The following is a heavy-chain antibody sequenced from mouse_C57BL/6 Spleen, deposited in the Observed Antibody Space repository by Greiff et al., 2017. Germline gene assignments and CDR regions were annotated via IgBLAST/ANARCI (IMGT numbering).Heavy chain of an antibody. V-gene: IGHV5-6*02. J-gene: IGHJ1*03. CDR1: GFTFSSYG. D-gene: IGHD1-1*01. CDR2: ISSGGSYT. CDR3: ARRGVMYYGSSYGYFDV. Sequence: EVKLMESGGDLVKPGGSLKLSCAASGFTFSSYGMSWVRQTPDKRLEWVATISSGGSYTYYPDSVKGRFTISRDKAKNTLYLQMSSLKSEDTAMYYGARRGVMYYGSSYGYFDVWGTGTTVTVSS.